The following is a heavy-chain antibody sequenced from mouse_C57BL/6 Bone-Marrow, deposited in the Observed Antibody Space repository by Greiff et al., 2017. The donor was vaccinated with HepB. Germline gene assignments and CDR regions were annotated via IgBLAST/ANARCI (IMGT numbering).Heavy chain of an antibody. V-gene: IGHV2-2*01. CDR3: ARNWGYYGSSLHWYFDV. D-gene: IGHD1-1*01. Sequence: QVQLQQSGPGLVQPSQSLSITCTVSGFSLTSYGVHWVRQSPGKGLEWLGVIWSGGSTDYNAAFISRLSISKDNSKSQVFFKMNSLQADDTAIYYCARNWGYYGSSLHWYFDVWGTGTTVTVSS. CDR2: IWSGGST. J-gene: IGHJ1*03. CDR1: GFSLTSYG.